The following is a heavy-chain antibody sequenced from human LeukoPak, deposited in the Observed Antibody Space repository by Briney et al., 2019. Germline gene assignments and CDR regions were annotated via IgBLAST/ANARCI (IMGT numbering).Heavy chain of an antibody. CDR1: GYTFTGYY. CDR2: INPNSGGT. J-gene: IGHJ4*02. V-gene: IGHV1-2*06. CDR3: ARDWYYYDSSGPYYFDH. Sequence: ASMKVSCKASGYTFTGYYMHWVRQAPGQGLEWMGRINPNSGGTNYAQKFQGRVTMTRDTSISTAYMELSRLRSDDTALYYCARDWYYYDSSGPYYFDHWGQGTLVTVSS. D-gene: IGHD3-22*01.